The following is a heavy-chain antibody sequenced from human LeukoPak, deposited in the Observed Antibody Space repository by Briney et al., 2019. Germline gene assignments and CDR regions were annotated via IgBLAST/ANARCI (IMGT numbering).Heavy chain of an antibody. CDR2: ITGSTRST. Sequence: GGSLRLSCAASGFIFNSYGMSWVRQAPGEGLEWVSGITGSTRSTYYADSVKGRFTISRDNSKNTLYLQMNSLRAEDTAVYYCAKDFISGLGYDYWGQGTLVTVSS. V-gene: IGHV3-23*01. D-gene: IGHD6-19*01. J-gene: IGHJ4*02. CDR3: AKDFISGLGYDY. CDR1: GFIFNSYG.